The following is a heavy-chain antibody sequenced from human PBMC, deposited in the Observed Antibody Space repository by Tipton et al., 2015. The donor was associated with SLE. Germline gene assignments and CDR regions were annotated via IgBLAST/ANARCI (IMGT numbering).Heavy chain of an antibody. D-gene: IGHD3-3*01. CDR1: GASITRSTYY. V-gene: IGHV4-39*02. CDR2: IYYSGST. CDR3: ARRGRTLRLLEWLWAN. Sequence: TLSLTCTVSGASITRSTYYWGWIRQPPGKGLEWIASIYYSGSTYYNPSLKSRVTISIDTSKNHFSLKLSSVTAADTAVYYCARRGRTLRLLEWLWANWGQGTLVTVSS. J-gene: IGHJ4*02.